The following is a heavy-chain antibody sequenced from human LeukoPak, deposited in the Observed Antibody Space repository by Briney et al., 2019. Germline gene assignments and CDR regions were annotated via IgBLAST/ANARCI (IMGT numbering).Heavy chain of an antibody. Sequence: SETLSLTCTVSGDSISRSTDYGAWIRQPRGKGLEWIGSVYYGRSPYFHPSLEGRATISVDKSKNHFSLNMSSVTAADTAVYYCARSSGTGTFSYWGQGTLVTVSS. CDR2: VYYGRSP. J-gene: IGHJ4*02. CDR3: ARSSGTGTFSY. CDR1: GDSISRSTDY. V-gene: IGHV4-39*02. D-gene: IGHD6-25*01.